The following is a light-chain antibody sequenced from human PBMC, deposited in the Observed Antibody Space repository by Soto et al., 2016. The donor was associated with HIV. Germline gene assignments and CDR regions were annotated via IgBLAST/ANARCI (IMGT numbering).Light chain of an antibody. CDR1: SLRRYY. Sequence: SSELTQDPAVSVALGQTLRITCQGDSLRRYYASWYQQKPGQAPVLVIYGKNNRPSGIPDRFSGSSSGNTASLTITGAQAEDEADYYCNSRDNSGNHYVFGNWDQGHRP. J-gene: IGLJ1*01. CDR3: NSRDNSGNHYV. CDR2: GKN. V-gene: IGLV3-19*01.